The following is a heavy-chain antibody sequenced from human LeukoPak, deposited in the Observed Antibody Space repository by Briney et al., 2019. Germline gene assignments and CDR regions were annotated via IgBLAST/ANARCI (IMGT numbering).Heavy chain of an antibody. CDR3: GGDEFSSSSAGHYYYYMDV. CDR1: GGTFSSYA. D-gene: IGHD6-6*01. Sequence: GASVKVSCKASGGTFSSYAISWVRQAPGQGLEWMGGIIPIFGTANYAQKFQGRVTITTDESTSTAYMELSSLRSEDTAVYYCGGDEFSSSSAGHYYYYMDVWGKGTTVTVSS. V-gene: IGHV1-69*05. J-gene: IGHJ6*03. CDR2: IIPIFGTA.